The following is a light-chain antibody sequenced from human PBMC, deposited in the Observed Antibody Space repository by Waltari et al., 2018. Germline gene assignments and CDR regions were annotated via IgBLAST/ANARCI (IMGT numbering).Light chain of an antibody. V-gene: IGLV4-69*01. CDR2: VNSDGSH. Sequence: QLVLTQSPSASASLGASVKLTCTLNSGHSSYSSYAIAWHQQKPGKAPRFLMKVNSDGSHNKWDGIPARFSGHSSGSERYFTISSLQSADEADYYCQTWCAGFQVFGGGTKLAVL. CDR3: QTWCAGFQV. CDR1: SGHSSYSSYA. J-gene: IGLJ2*01.